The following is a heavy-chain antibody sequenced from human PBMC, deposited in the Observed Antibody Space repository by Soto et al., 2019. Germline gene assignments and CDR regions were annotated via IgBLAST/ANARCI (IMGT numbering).Heavy chain of an antibody. CDR2: IIPILGIA. D-gene: IGHD4-17*01. V-gene: IGHV1-69*08. CDR3: ARDYGDYLTGWFDP. Sequence: QVQLVQSGAEVKKPGSSVKVSCKASGGTFSSYTISWVRQAPGQGLEWMGRIIPILGIANYAQKFQGRVTITADKSTRTAYMELSSLRSEDTAVYYCARDYGDYLTGWFDPWGQGTLVTVSS. CDR1: GGTFSSYT. J-gene: IGHJ5*02.